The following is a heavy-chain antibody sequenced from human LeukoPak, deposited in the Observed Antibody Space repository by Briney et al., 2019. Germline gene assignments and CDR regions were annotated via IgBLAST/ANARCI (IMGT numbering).Heavy chain of an antibody. CDR2: INHSGST. CDR3: ARGLVGYYVYY. Sequence: PSETLSLTCTVSGGSISSYYWSWIRQPPGKGLEWIGEINHSGSTNYNPSLKSRVTISVDTSKNQFSLKLSSVTAADTAVYYCARGLVGYYVYYWGQGTLVTVSS. J-gene: IGHJ4*02. V-gene: IGHV4-34*01. D-gene: IGHD3-16*01. CDR1: GGSISSYY.